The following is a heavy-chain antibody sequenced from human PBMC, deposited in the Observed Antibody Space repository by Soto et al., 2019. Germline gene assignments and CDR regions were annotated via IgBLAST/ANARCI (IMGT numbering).Heavy chain of an antibody. CDR1: GGTFYTYT. J-gene: IGHJ5*02. D-gene: IGHD5-18*01. CDR3: ARIPRYSFPASDDLDA. Sequence: QVQLVQSGAEVRKPGSSVQVSCKASGGTFYTYTFSWVRQAPGQGLEWMGSITPIYPTTNYAEKFQGRLTGTADGATSTGYMELSSLTSDDTAGYYCARIPRYSFPASDDLDAWGQGPLVTVSS. V-gene: IGHV1-69*15. CDR2: ITPIYPTT.